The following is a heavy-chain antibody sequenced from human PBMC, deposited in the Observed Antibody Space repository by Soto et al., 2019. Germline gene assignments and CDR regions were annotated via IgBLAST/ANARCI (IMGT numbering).Heavy chain of an antibody. CDR2: IIPIFGTA. D-gene: IGHD3-10*01. Sequence: QVQLVQSGAEVKKPGSSVKVSCKASGGTFSSYAISWVRQAPGQGLEWMGGIIPIFGTANYAQKFQGRVTITADESTSRAYMELSSLRSEDTAVYYCYHSGSYYGYGWFDPWGQGTLVTVSS. J-gene: IGHJ5*02. CDR1: GGTFSSYA. CDR3: YHSGSYYGYGWFDP. V-gene: IGHV1-69*12.